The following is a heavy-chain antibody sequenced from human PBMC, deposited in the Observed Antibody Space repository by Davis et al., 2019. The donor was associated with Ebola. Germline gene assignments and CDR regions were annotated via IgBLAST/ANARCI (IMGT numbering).Heavy chain of an antibody. CDR3: ARGLGTCSSTSCYRSNWFDP. D-gene: IGHD2-2*01. J-gene: IGHJ5*02. V-gene: IGHV4-34*01. CDR2: INHSGST. CDR1: GGSFSGYY. Sequence: SQTLSLTCAVYGGSFSGYYWSWIRQPPGKGLEWIGEINHSGSTNYNPSLKSRVTISVDTSKNQFSLKLSSVTAADTAVYYCARGLGTCSSTSCYRSNWFDPWGQGTLVTVSS.